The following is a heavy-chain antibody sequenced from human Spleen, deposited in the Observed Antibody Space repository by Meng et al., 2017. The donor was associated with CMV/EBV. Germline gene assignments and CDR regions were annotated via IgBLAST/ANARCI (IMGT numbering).Heavy chain of an antibody. Sequence: GESLKISCAASGFTFTDFYMTWIRQAPGKGLEWLADISSHSTMIHYADSLKGRFSISRDNAKNSLFLQMNSLTDEDTAIYYCARSNLYFDHWGRGTLVTVSS. CDR2: ISSHSTMI. CDR3: ARSNLYFDH. J-gene: IGHJ4*02. V-gene: IGHV3-11*01. D-gene: IGHD4-11*01. CDR1: GFTFTDFY.